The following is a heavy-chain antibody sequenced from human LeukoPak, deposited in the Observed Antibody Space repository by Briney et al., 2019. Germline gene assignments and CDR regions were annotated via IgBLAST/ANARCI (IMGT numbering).Heavy chain of an antibody. Sequence: VASVKVSCKASGYTFTSYGISWVRQAPGQGLEWMGWISAYNGNTNYAQKLQGRVTMTTDTSTSTAYMELRSLRSDDTAVYYCARDRITMVRGTRSYMDVWGKGTTVTISS. CDR1: GYTFTSYG. V-gene: IGHV1-18*01. CDR3: ARDRITMVRGTRSYMDV. CDR2: ISAYNGNT. D-gene: IGHD3-10*01. J-gene: IGHJ6*03.